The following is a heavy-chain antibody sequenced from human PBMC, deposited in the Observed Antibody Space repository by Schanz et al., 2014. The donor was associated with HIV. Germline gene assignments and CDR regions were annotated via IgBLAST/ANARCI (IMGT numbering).Heavy chain of an antibody. CDR3: AREYSTWDRHFDY. Sequence: QVQLVQSGAEVKKPGSSVKVSCKASGGTFSSYAISWVRQAPGQGLEWMGWISAHNGDTNYAQKFQGRITLTTDSPTNTAYLELRSLTSDDTAVYYCAREYSTWDRHFDYWGQGTLVTVSS. V-gene: IGHV1-18*01. D-gene: IGHD5-18*01. CDR2: ISAHNGDT. J-gene: IGHJ4*02. CDR1: GGTFSSYA.